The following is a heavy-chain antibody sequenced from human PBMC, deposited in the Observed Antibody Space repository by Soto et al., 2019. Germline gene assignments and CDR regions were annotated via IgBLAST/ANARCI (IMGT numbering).Heavy chain of an antibody. CDR3: ARDFVRAYGCLDD. V-gene: IGHV3-30-3*01. J-gene: IGHJ4*02. CDR2: ISYDGSNK. CDR1: GFTFSSYA. Sequence: GGSLRLSCAASGFTFSSYAMHWVRQAPGKGLEWVAVISYDGSNKYYADSVKGRFTISRDNSKNTLYLQMNSLRAEDTAVYYCARDFVRAYGCLDDWGQGTLVTVSS. D-gene: IGHD2-8*01.